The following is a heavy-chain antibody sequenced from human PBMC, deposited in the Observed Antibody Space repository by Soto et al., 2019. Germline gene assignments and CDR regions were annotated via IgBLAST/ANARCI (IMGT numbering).Heavy chain of an antibody. Sequence: ESGGGVVQPGRSLRLSCAASGFTFSSYGMHWVRQAPGKGLEWVAVISYDGSNKYYADSVKGRFTISRDNSKNTLYLQMNSLRAEDTAVYYCAKDRDSMVRGWGWFDPWGQGTLVTVSS. J-gene: IGHJ5*02. V-gene: IGHV3-30*18. CDR3: AKDRDSMVRGWGWFDP. D-gene: IGHD3-10*01. CDR2: ISYDGSNK. CDR1: GFTFSSYG.